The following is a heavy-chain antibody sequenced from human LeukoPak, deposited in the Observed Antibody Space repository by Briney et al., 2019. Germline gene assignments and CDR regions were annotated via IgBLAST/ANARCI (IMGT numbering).Heavy chain of an antibody. D-gene: IGHD3-10*01. J-gene: IGHJ4*02. CDR3: ARNDVSGSLDY. CDR2: ISTDGSST. Sequence: GGSLRLSCAASGFTFSSYWMHWVRQAPGKGLVWVSLISTDGSSTRYADSVKGRFTISRDNAKNTPYVQMNSLRAEDTAVYYCARNDVSGSLDYWGQGTLVTVSS. CDR1: GFTFSSYW. V-gene: IGHV3-74*01.